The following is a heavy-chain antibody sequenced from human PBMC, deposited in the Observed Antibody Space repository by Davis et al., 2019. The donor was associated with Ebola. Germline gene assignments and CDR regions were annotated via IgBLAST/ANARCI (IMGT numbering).Heavy chain of an antibody. J-gene: IGHJ5*02. CDR2: MSYDGSDQ. Sequence: GESLKISCTASGFTFSDYGMHWVRQAPGKGLEWVAVMSYDGSDQYYAGSVKGRFTISRDNSKNTLFLQMNSLRAEDTAVYYCAKRRYWSGYYIDHWGQGTLVTVSS. CDR3: AKRRYWSGYYIDH. CDR1: GFTFSDYG. D-gene: IGHD3-3*01. V-gene: IGHV3-30*18.